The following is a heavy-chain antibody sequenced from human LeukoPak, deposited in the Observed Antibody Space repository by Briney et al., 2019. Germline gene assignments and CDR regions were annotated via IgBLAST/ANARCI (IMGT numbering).Heavy chain of an antibody. CDR3: AGDLKGPGNDVFDM. J-gene: IGHJ3*02. CDR1: GFTFCSFC. Sequence: VGSLSLSCAASGFTFCSFCVHWGRQAPGKGLEWVAVISYDGSNKGYADSVKGRFTLSSDNSKNTLYLHMHSLRAEDTAVYYCAGDLKGPGNDVFDMWGQGTMVTVSS. CDR2: ISYDGSNK. V-gene: IGHV3-30*03.